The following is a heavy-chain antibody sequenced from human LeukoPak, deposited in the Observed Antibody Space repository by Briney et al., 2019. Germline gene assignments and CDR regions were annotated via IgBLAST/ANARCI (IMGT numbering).Heavy chain of an antibody. J-gene: IGHJ4*02. V-gene: IGHV3-48*01. CDR2: ITSSSSAI. Sequence: PGESMRLPCAVSGFTFSGYSMNWVRQPPGKGLEWVAYITSSSSAIYYADSVKGRFTISRDNATNSLYLQMNSLRAEDTAVYYCARVRGSYHFDYWGQGNLVTVSS. CDR1: GFTFSGYS. D-gene: IGHD1-26*01. CDR3: ARVRGSYHFDY.